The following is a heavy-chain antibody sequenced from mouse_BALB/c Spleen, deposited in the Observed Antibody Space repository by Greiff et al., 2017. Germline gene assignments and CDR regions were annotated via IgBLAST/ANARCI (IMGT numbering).Heavy chain of an antibody. V-gene: IGHV1S81*02. D-gene: IGHD2-3*01. CDR2: INPSNGRT. CDR1: GYTFTSYW. Sequence: QVQLQQPGAELVKPGASVKLSCKASGYTFTSYWMHWVKQRPGQGLEWIGEINPSNGRTNYNEKFKSKATLTVDKSSSTAYMQLSSLTSEDSAVYYCARSDGYFPYYFDYWGQGTTLTVSS. CDR3: ARSDGYFPYYFDY. J-gene: IGHJ2*01.